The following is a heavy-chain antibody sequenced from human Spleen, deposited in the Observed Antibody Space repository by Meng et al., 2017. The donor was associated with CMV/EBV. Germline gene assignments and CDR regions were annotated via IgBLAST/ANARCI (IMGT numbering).Heavy chain of an antibody. Sequence: GESLKISCAASGFTFSSYWMHWVRQAPGKGLVWVSRINSDGSSTSYADSVKGRFTISRDNAKNSLYLQMNSLRAEDTAVYYCASEGGYCRSTSCRGYYYYGMDVWGQGTTVTVSS. CDR3: ASEGGYCRSTSCRGYYYYGMDV. J-gene: IGHJ6*02. CDR1: GFTFSSYW. CDR2: INSDGSST. D-gene: IGHD2-2*01. V-gene: IGHV3-74*01.